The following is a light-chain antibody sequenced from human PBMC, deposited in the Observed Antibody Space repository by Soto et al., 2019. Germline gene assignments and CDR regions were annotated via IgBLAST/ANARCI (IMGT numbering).Light chain of an antibody. CDR3: QHRATWPPSVT. V-gene: IGKV3-11*01. Sequence: EIVLTQSPATLSLSPRARATLSCRASQSVGNFLTWYQQKPGQAPRLLISDVSKRATGIPARFSGSGSGTDFTLTIMKLEPADFAVYYCQHRATWPPSVTFGGGT. J-gene: IGKJ4*01. CDR1: QSVGNF. CDR2: DVS.